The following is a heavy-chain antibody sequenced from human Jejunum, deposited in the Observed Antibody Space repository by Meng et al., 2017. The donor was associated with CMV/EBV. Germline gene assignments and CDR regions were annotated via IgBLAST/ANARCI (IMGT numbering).Heavy chain of an antibody. D-gene: IGHD3-16*01. CDR3: ARECVGEAYDCQWNYWFDP. J-gene: IGHJ5*02. CDR1: VGPRSGYS. V-gene: IGHV4-4*07. Sequence: VQLLRSGPALARSSETRSPHSLVSVGPRSGYSWSWVRQPAGKRLEWIGRFHPGGTTNYNPSLKNRIPVSVDSSKNQFFLKLTSVTAADTAIYYCARECVGEAYDCQWNYWFDPWGRGTLVTVSS. CDR2: FHPGGTT.